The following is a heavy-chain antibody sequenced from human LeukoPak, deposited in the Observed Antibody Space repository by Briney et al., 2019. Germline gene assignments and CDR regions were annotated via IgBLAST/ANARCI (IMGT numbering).Heavy chain of an antibody. CDR2: ISGTGASP. V-gene: IGHV3-23*01. D-gene: IGHD2-15*01. CDR3: AKLRALYCSGGSCYFAY. Sequence: GGSLRLSCAASGFTFGSYAMSWVRQAPGKGLEWVSAISGTGASPYYADAVKGRFTISRDNPKNTLFLQMNSLRAEDTAVYYCAKLRALYCSGGSCYFAYWGQGTLVTVSS. CDR1: GFTFGSYA. J-gene: IGHJ4*02.